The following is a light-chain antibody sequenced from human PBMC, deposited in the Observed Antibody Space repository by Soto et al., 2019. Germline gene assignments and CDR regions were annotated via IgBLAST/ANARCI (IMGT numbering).Light chain of an antibody. Sequence: EIVLTQSPGTLSLSPGERATVSCRASQSISSPYLAWYQQKPGQAPRLLIYAASRRATGIPDRFSGSGSGTDFTLTISRLEPEDFAVYYCQQYGSSVFSFGPGTKVDIK. CDR1: QSISSPY. CDR2: AAS. J-gene: IGKJ3*01. V-gene: IGKV3-20*01. CDR3: QQYGSSVFS.